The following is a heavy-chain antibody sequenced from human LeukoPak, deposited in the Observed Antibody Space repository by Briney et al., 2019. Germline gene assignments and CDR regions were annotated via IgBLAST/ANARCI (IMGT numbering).Heavy chain of an antibody. Sequence: GGSLRLSCAASGFTFSSYAMSWVRQAPGKGLEWVSAISGSGGSTYYADSVKGRFTISRDNSKNTLYLQMNSLRAEDTAVYYCEKVMVRGVILNYYFDYWGQGTLVTVSS. J-gene: IGHJ4*02. CDR2: ISGSGGST. CDR3: EKVMVRGVILNYYFDY. V-gene: IGHV3-23*01. CDR1: GFTFSSYA. D-gene: IGHD3-10*01.